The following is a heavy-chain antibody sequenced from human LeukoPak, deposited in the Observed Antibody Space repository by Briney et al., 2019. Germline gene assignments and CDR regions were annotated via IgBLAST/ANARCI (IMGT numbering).Heavy chain of an antibody. J-gene: IGHJ4*02. D-gene: IGHD5-24*01. CDR2: IKRDGSVK. V-gene: IGHV3-7*03. CDR3: ARYGRDGSQIHLDY. Sequence: GGSLRLSCAVSGFSISGYWMSWVRQAPGKGPEWLANIKRDGSVKYYVDSVKGRFSVSRDNAKNSLSLQMTSLRAEDTAVYYCARYGRDGSQIHLDYWGQGTLVSVSS. CDR1: GFSISGYW.